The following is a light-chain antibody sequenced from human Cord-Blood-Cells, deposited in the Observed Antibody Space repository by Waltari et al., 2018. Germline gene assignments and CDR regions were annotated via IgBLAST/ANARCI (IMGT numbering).Light chain of an antibody. V-gene: IGKV3-11*01. Sequence: EIVLTQSPATLSLSQGESATLSCRASQSVSSYLAWYQQKPGQAPRLLIYDASNRATGIPARFSGSGSGTDFTLTISSLEPEDFAVYYCQQRSNWWTFGQGTKVEIK. CDR2: DAS. CDR1: QSVSSY. J-gene: IGKJ1*01. CDR3: QQRSNWWT.